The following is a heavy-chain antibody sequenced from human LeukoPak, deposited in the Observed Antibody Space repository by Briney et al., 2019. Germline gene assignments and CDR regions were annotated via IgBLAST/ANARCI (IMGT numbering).Heavy chain of an antibody. CDR2: ISAYNGNT. Sequence: ASVKVSCKTSGYTFTNYGVTWVRQAPGQGLEWMGWISAYNGNTNYAQKLQGRVTMTTDTSTSTAYMELRSLRSDDTAVYYCARGVVGATIPFDYWGQGTLVTVSS. D-gene: IGHD1-26*01. J-gene: IGHJ4*02. V-gene: IGHV1-18*01. CDR1: GYTFTNYG. CDR3: ARGVVGATIPFDY.